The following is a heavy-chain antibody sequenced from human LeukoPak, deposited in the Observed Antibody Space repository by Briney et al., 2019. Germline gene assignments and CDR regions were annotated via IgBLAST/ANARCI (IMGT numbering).Heavy chain of an antibody. CDR3: ARTGRVVPAANPYYYYYYMDV. CDR1: GGSISSGGYY. V-gene: IGHV4-31*03. CDR2: IYYSGST. J-gene: IGHJ6*03. Sequence: PSQTLSLTCTVSGGSISSGGYYWSWIRQHPGKGLEWIGYIYYSGSTYYHPSLKSRVTISVDTSKNQFSLKLSSVTAADTAVYYCARTGRVVPAANPYYYYYYMDVWGKGTRSPSP. D-gene: IGHD2-2*01.